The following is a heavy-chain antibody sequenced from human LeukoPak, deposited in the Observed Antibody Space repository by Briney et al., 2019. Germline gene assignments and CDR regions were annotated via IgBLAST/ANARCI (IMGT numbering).Heavy chain of an antibody. CDR2: ISLNSGGT. D-gene: IGHD6-19*01. CDR3: APRRVAADKGFDY. J-gene: IGHJ4*02. V-gene: IGHV1-2*02. CDR1: GYTFTDYY. Sequence: ASVKVSCKASGYTFTDYYMHWVRQAPGQGLEWMGWISLNSGGTNFAQRFQGRVTMTRDTSISTAYMDLSRLISDDTAVYYCAPRRVAADKGFDYWGRGTLVTVSS.